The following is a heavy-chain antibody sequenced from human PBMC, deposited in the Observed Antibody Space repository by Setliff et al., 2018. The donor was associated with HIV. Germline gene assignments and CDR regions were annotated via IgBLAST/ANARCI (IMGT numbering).Heavy chain of an antibody. CDR2: IYTSGST. V-gene: IGHV4-4*08. CDR1: GGSMSTYY. CDR3: ARASYSSGWYAVMDV. D-gene: IGHD6-19*01. Sequence: SETLSLTCTVSGGSMSTYYWSWIRQPPGKGLEWIGYIYTSGSTNYNPSLRSRVTISVDTSKNHFSLRLSSVTAADTAVYYCARASYSSGWYAVMDVWGKGTTVTVSS. J-gene: IGHJ6*03.